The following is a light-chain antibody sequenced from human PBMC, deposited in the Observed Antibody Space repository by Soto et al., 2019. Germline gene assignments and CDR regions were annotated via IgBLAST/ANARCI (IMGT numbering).Light chain of an antibody. CDR2: SDS. J-gene: IGLJ3*02. Sequence: QSVLTQPPSASGTPGQTVTISCSGSSSNIGSYIVNWYQQLPGTAPKLLIYSDSQRPSGVPDRFSASKSGTSASLAISGLQSEDEADYYCSAWDDSRHAVMFGGGTKLTVL. CDR1: SSNIGSYI. V-gene: IGLV1-44*01. CDR3: SAWDDSRHAVM.